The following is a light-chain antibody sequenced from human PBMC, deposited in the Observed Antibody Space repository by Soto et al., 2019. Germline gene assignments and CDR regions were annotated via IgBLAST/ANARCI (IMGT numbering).Light chain of an antibody. CDR3: AAWDDSLNGYV. CDR2: SNN. Sequence: QSVLTQPPPASGTPGQRVTISCSGSRSNIGSNAVNWYQQLPGTAPKLLIYSNNQRPSGVPDRFSGSKSGTSASLAISGLQSGDEADYYCAAWDDSLNGYVFGTGTKVTVL. J-gene: IGLJ1*01. V-gene: IGLV1-44*01. CDR1: RSNIGSNA.